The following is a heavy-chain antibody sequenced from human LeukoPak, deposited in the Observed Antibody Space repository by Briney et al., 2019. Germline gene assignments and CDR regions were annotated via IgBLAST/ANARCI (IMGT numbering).Heavy chain of an antibody. CDR2: IYHSGST. CDR3: ARESSGYALRYFDL. CDR1: GGSISSSNW. V-gene: IGHV4-4*02. D-gene: IGHD3-22*01. J-gene: IGHJ2*01. Sequence: SGTLSLTCAVSGGSISSSNWWIWVRQPPGKGLEWIGEIYHSGSTNYNPSLKSRVTISVDKSKNQFSLKLSSVTAADTAVYYCARESSGYALRYFDLWGRGTLVTVSS.